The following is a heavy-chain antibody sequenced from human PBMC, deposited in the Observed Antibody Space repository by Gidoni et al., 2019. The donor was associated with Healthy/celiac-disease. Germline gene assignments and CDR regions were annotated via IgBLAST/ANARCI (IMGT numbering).Heavy chain of an antibody. CDR2: IKSKTDGGTT. J-gene: IGHJ4*02. CDR3: TTVSGAVAGIYDY. Sequence: GLECVGRIKSKTDGGTTDYAAPVKGRFTISRDDSKNTLYLQMNSLKTEDTAVYYCTTVSGAVAGIYDYWGQGTLVTVSS. V-gene: IGHV3-15*01. D-gene: IGHD6-19*01.